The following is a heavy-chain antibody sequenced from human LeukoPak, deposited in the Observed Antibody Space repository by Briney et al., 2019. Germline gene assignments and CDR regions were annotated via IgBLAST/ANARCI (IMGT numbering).Heavy chain of an antibody. J-gene: IGHJ4*02. Sequence: SETLSLTCTVSGGSISGFYWTWIRQPAGKGLEWVGRTSTSGSTNHNPSLKSRVTMSVDTSKKQVSLKLSSVTAADTAVYFCARSYDVQTPDYWGQGTLVTVSS. CDR3: ARSYDVQTPDY. V-gene: IGHV4-4*07. D-gene: IGHD1-1*01. CDR2: TSTSGST. CDR1: GGSISGFY.